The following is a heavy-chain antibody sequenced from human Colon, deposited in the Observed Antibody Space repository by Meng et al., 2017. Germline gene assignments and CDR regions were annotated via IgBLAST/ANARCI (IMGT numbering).Heavy chain of an antibody. D-gene: IGHD3-10*01. V-gene: IGHV4-4*02. Sequence: VQCRGPGPGLVKPSGTLSLTCAVSGVSISSAIWWGWVRQPPGKGLEWIGEIFQSGSTNYNPSLKSRVTISVDKSKNHLSLSLSSVTAADTAVYYCARLLLSFGQWNLDYWGPGTLVTVSS. J-gene: IGHJ4*02. CDR2: IFQSGST. CDR3: ARLLLSFGQWNLDY. CDR1: GVSISSAIW.